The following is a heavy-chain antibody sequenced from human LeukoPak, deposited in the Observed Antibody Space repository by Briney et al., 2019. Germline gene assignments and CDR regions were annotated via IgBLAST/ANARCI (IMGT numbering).Heavy chain of an antibody. J-gene: IGHJ5*02. Sequence: SETLSLXCAVYGGSFSGYYWSWIRQPPGKGLEWIGEINHSGSINYNPSLKSRVTISVDTSKNQFSLKLSSVTAADTAVYYCARGPGYSSGWYWGNWFDPWGQGTLVTVSS. CDR3: ARGPGYSSGWYWGNWFDP. CDR1: GGSFSGYY. D-gene: IGHD6-19*01. V-gene: IGHV4-34*01. CDR2: INHSGSI.